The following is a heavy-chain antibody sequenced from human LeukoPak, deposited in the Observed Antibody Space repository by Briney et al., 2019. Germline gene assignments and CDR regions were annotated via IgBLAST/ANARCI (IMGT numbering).Heavy chain of an antibody. CDR3: ARESGSMRWFDP. CDR1: GGSISGYY. D-gene: IGHD6-25*01. J-gene: IGHJ5*02. V-gene: IGHV4-4*07. CDR2: MSTSGNS. Sequence: KPSETLSLTCTVSGGSISGYYWSWIRQPAGKGLGWIGRMSTSGNSNYIPSLVSRVTMSVDTSKNQFSLNLSSVTAADTAVYYCARESGSMRWFDPWGQGTLVTVSS.